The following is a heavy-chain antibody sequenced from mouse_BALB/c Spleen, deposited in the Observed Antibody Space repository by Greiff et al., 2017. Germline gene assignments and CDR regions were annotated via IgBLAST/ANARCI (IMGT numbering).Heavy chain of an antibody. CDR3: ARNYYRFYAMDY. V-gene: IGHV1-18*01. Sequence: EVQGVESGPELVKPGASVKIPCKASGYTFTDYNMDWVKQSHGKSLEWIGDINPNNGGTIYNQKFKGKATLTVDKSSSTAYMELRSLTSEDTAVYYCARNYYRFYAMDYWGQGTSVTVSS. D-gene: IGHD2-14*01. CDR2: INPNNGGT. CDR1: GYTFTDYN. J-gene: IGHJ4*01.